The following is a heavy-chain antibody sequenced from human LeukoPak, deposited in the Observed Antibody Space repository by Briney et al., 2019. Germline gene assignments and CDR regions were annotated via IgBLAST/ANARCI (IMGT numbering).Heavy chain of an antibody. D-gene: IGHD4-23*01. CDR1: GGTFSSYA. CDR3: ARVVRGNSVFDY. V-gene: IGHV1-69*13. Sequence: SVKVSCKASGGTFSSYAISWVRQAPGQGLEWMGGIIPIFGTANYAQKFQGRVTITADESTSTASMELSSLRSEDTAVYYCARVVRGNSVFDYWGQGTLVTVSS. J-gene: IGHJ4*02. CDR2: IIPIFGTA.